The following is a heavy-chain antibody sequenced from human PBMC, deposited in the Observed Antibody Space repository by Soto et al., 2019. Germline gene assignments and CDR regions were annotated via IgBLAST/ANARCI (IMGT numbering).Heavy chain of an antibody. Sequence: QVQLQESGPRLVKPSGSLSLTCGVSGGTVASSHWWRWVRQSPGGGLEWIGNVYHTGDTNFNPSLQSRVMISVVKSKNQFTVRLNSLTAADTAVYFCAREIVTAGGNNYFDPWGPGTLVTVS. V-gene: IGHV4-4*02. J-gene: IGHJ5*02. CDR2: VYHTGDT. CDR1: GGTVASSHW. CDR3: AREIVTAGGNNYFDP. D-gene: IGHD2-21*02.